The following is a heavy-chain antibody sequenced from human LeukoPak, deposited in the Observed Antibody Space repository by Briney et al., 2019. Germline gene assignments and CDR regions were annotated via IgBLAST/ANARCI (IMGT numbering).Heavy chain of an antibody. V-gene: IGHV3-48*04. CDR3: ARGRFNYDSSGYSSFYR. CDR2: ISSSSSTI. J-gene: IGHJ4*02. Sequence: GGSLRLSCAASGFTFYVYIMYWVRQAPGGRLGWGSHISSSSSTIYYADSVKGRFTISRDNAKDSLYLQMNSLRAEDTAVYYCARGRFNYDSSGYSSFYRWGQGTLVTVSS. D-gene: IGHD3-22*01. CDR1: GFTFYVYI.